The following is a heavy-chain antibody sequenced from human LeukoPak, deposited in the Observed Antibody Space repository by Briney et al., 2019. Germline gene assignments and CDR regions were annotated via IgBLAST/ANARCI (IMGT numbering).Heavy chain of an antibody. CDR1: GFPFGSYV. J-gene: IGHJ4*02. D-gene: IGHD3-9*01. Sequence: GGSLRLSCEASGFPFGSYVMRWVRQAPGKGLEWIAYINHNAEMIFYPDFVKGRFTISRDNAKNSLYLQMNALRYEDTAIYYCARDHDWAFDLWGQGTLVTVSS. CDR2: INHNAEMI. V-gene: IGHV3-48*02. CDR3: ARDHDWAFDL.